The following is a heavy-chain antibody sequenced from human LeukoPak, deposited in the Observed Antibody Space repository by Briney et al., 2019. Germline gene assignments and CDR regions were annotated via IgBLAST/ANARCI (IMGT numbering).Heavy chain of an antibody. J-gene: IGHJ4*02. D-gene: IGHD3-3*01. CDR2: ISGSGGST. CDR3: AKDGTIFGVVPPDY. CDR1: GFTFSSYA. Sequence: PGGSLRLSCAASGFTFSSYAMSWVRQAPGKGLEWVSAISGSGGSTYYADSVKGRFTISRDNSKNTLYLQMNSLGAEDTAVYYCAKDGTIFGVVPPDYWGQGTLVTVSS. V-gene: IGHV3-23*01.